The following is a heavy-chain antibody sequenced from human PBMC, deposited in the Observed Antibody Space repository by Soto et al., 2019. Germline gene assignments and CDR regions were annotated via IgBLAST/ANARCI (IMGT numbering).Heavy chain of an antibody. CDR2: ISGSGGST. D-gene: IGHD3-9*01. CDR1: GFTFSSYA. J-gene: IGHJ6*03. CDR3: AKDSYYDILTGYYKTPNYYYYMDV. V-gene: IGHV3-23*01. Sequence: EVQLLESGGGLVQPGGSLRLSCAASGFTFSSYAMSWVRQAPGKGLEWVSAISGSGGSTYYADSVKGRFTISRDNSKNTLYLQMNSLRAEDTAVYYCAKDSYYDILTGYYKTPNYYYYMDVWVKGTTVTVSS.